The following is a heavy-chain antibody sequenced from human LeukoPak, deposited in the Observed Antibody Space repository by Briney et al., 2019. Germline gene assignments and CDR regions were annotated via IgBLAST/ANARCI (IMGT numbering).Heavy chain of an antibody. CDR1: GGSFSGYY. Sequence: SETLSLTCAVYGGSFSGYYWSWIRQPSGKGLEWIGEINHSGSTNYNPSLKSRVTISVDTSKNQFSLKLSSVTAADMAVYYCASEPAAHTPDYWGQGTLVTVSS. CDR2: INHSGST. J-gene: IGHJ4*02. CDR3: ASEPAAHTPDY. V-gene: IGHV4-34*01. D-gene: IGHD2-2*01.